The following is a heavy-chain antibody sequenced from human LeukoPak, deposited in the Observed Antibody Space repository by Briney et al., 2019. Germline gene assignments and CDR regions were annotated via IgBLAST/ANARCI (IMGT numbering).Heavy chain of an antibody. CDR3: ARESPFSYDSSGYPI. V-gene: IGHV3-21*01. J-gene: IGHJ3*02. CDR2: ISSCSSYI. CDR1: GFTFSSYS. D-gene: IGHD3-22*01. Sequence: GGSLRLSCAAFGFTFSSYSMNWVRQAPGKGLEWVSSISSCSSYIYYADSVKGRFTISRDNAKNSLYLQMNSLRAEDTAVYYCARESPFSYDSSGYPIWGQGTMVTVSS.